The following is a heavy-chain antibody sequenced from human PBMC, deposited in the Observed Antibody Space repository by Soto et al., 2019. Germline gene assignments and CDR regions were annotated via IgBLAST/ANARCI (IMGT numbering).Heavy chain of an antibody. CDR3: ARKGRRGMDV. CDR2: IYYSGTT. CDR1: GGSISSGGYY. J-gene: IGHJ6*02. D-gene: IGHD2-15*01. V-gene: IGHV4-31*03. Sequence: QVQLQESGPGLVKPSQTLSLTCTVSGGSISSGGYYWSWIRQHPGKGLEWIGYIYYSGTTYYNPSFKSRVTIAVDTSKHQFSLKLRSVTAADTAVYYWARKGRRGMDVWGRGTTVTVSS.